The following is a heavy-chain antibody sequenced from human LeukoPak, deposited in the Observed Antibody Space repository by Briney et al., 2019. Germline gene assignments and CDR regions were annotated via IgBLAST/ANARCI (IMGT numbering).Heavy chain of an antibody. D-gene: IGHD6-19*01. Sequence: ASAKVSCKASGYTFTGYDINWVRQATGQGLEWMGWMNPNSGNTGYAQKFQGRVTMTRNTSISTAYMELSSLRSEDTAVYYCARVVSGWYVSDYYYYMDVWGKGTTVTVSS. J-gene: IGHJ6*03. CDR2: MNPNSGNT. V-gene: IGHV1-8*01. CDR3: ARVVSGWYVSDYYYYMDV. CDR1: GYTFTGYD.